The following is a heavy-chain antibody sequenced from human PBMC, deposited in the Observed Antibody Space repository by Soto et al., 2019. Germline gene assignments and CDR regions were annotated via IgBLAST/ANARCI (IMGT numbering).Heavy chain of an antibody. D-gene: IGHD6-13*01. Sequence: GGSLRLSCAASGFTFSSYAMSWVRQAPGKGLEWVSAISGSGGSTYYADSVKGRFTISRDNSKNTLYLQMNSLRAEDTAVYYCAKDSGRGQQLVPNWFDPWGQGTLVTVSS. CDR2: ISGSGGST. J-gene: IGHJ5*02. CDR3: AKDSGRGQQLVPNWFDP. CDR1: GFTFSSYA. V-gene: IGHV3-23*01.